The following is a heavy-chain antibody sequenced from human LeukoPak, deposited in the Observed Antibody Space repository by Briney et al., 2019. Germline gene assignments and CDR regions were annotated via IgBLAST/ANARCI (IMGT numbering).Heavy chain of an antibody. Sequence: ASVRVSCKASGYTFTSYGISWVRQAPGQGLEWMGWISAYNGNTNYAQKLQGRVTMTTDTSTSTAYMELRSLRSDDTAAYYCASVNYGDYLYYYGMDVWGQGTTVTVSS. J-gene: IGHJ6*02. V-gene: IGHV1-18*01. D-gene: IGHD4-17*01. CDR1: GYTFTSYG. CDR2: ISAYNGNT. CDR3: ASVNYGDYLYYYGMDV.